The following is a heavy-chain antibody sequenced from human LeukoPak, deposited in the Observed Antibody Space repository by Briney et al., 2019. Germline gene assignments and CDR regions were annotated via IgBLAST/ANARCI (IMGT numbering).Heavy chain of an antibody. V-gene: IGHV1-18*01. J-gene: IGHJ5*02. CDR1: GYTFTSYG. Sequence: ASVKVSCKASGYTFTSYGISWVRQAPGLGLEWMGWISAYNGNTNYAQKLQGRVTMTTDTSTSTAYMELRSLRSDDTAVYYCARNSLAAARNWFDPWGQGTLVTVSS. D-gene: IGHD6-13*01. CDR2: ISAYNGNT. CDR3: ARNSLAAARNWFDP.